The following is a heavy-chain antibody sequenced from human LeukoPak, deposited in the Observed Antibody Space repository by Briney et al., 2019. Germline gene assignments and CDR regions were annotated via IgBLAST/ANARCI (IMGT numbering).Heavy chain of an antibody. CDR2: INHSGST. V-gene: IGHV4-34*01. J-gene: IGHJ4*02. CDR3: ARAKYYYGSGAPFDY. D-gene: IGHD3-10*01. Sequence: PSETLSLTCAVYGGSFSGYYWSWIRQPPGKGLEWIGEINHSGSTNYNPSLKSRVTISVDTSKNQFSLKLSSVTAADTAVYYCARAKYYYGSGAPFDYWGQGTLVTVSS. CDR1: GGSFSGYY.